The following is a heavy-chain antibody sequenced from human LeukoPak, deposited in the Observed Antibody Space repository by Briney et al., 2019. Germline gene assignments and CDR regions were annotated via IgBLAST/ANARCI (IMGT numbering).Heavy chain of an antibody. CDR2: IYHSGST. J-gene: IGHJ3*02. D-gene: IGHD1-26*01. CDR3: ARVGYSGSYYGGASDI. Sequence: SQTLSLTCAVSGGSISSGGYSWSWIRQPPGKGLEWIGYIYHSGSTYYNPSLKSRVTISVDRSKNQFSLKLSSVTAADTAVYYCARVGYSGSYYGGASDIWGQGTMVTVSS. CDR1: GGSISSGGYS. V-gene: IGHV4-30-2*01.